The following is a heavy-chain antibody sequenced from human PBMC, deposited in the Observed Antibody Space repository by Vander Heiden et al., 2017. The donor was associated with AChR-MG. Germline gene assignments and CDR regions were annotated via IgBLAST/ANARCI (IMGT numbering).Heavy chain of an antibody. CDR2: ISGSGGST. V-gene: IGHV3-23*01. CDR3: AKSQQLVRYYYGMDV. J-gene: IGHJ6*04. Sequence: EVQLLGSGGGLVQPGGSLRLSCAASDFPFSSHAMSWVRQARGKGVEWVSGISGSGGSTYDADSVKGRCTISRDNSTNTLYLQMNSLRAEDTAVYYCAKSQQLVRYYYGMDVWGKGTTVTVSS. CDR1: DFPFSSHA. D-gene: IGHD6-13*01.